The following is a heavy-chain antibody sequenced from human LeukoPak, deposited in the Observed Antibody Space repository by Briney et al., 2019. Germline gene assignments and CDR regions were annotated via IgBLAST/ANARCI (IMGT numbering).Heavy chain of an antibody. J-gene: IGHJ5*02. CDR3: AKYDILTGSPPFTP. CDR2: ISGSGGST. D-gene: IGHD3-9*01. V-gene: IGHV3-23*01. CDR1: GFTFSSYA. Sequence: GGSLRLSCTASGFTFSSYAMSWVRQAPGRGVEWVSAISGSGGSTYYADSVKGRFTISRDNSKNTLYLQMNSLRAEDTAVYYCAKYDILTGSPPFTPWGQGTLVTVSS.